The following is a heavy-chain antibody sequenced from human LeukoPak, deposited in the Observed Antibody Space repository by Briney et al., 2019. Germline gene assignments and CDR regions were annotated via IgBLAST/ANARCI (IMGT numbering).Heavy chain of an antibody. CDR3: ARGRLGTGTTDGAFDI. CDR2: IGGSGDRT. V-gene: IGHV3-23*01. J-gene: IGHJ3*02. D-gene: IGHD1-7*01. Sequence: PGGSLRLSCAASGFTFSSYTRNWVRQAPGKGLEWVSAIGGSGDRTDYADSVKGRFTISRDNSKDTLYLQMNSLRAEDTAVYYCARGRLGTGTTDGAFDIWGQGTMVTASS. CDR1: GFTFSSYT.